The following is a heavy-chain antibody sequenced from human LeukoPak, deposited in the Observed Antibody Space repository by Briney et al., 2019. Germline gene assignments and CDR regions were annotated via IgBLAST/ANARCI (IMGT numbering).Heavy chain of an antibody. CDR1: GYTFPSYY. Sequence: EASVKVSCKASGYTFPSYYIHWVRQAPGQGLEWMGVINPSGGSTTYAQKFQGRVAMTRDTSTSTVYMELTSLRYEDTAVYYCARDRTDYYNSSGHYFDYWGQGTLVTVSS. D-gene: IGHD3-22*01. CDR3: ARDRTDYYNSSGHYFDY. J-gene: IGHJ4*02. CDR2: INPSGGST. V-gene: IGHV1-46*01.